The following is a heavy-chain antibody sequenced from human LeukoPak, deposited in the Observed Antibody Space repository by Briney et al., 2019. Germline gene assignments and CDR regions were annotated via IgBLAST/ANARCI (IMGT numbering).Heavy chain of an antibody. V-gene: IGHV3-53*01. CDR3: ATDDRIAAPGTFDY. CDR1: GFTVSSAF. CDR2: IYGGGTT. Sequence: SGGSLRLSCAASGFTVSSAFMSWVRQAPGKGLEWGSIIYGGGTTYYADSVKVRFTISRDNSKNPLYLQMNSLRAEDTAVYYFATDDRIAAPGTFDYWGQGALVTVSS. J-gene: IGHJ4*02. D-gene: IGHD6-13*01.